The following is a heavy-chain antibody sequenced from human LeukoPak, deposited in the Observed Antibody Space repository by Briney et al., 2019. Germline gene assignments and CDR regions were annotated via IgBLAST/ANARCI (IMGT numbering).Heavy chain of an antibody. CDR1: GGSISSYY. Sequence: SETLSLTCTVSGGSISSYYWSWIRQPPGKGLEWIGYIYYSGSTNYNPSLKSRVTISVDTSKNQFSLKLSSVTAADTAVYYCARVPAKYCSGGSCYFYYMDVWGKGTTVTISS. CDR2: IYYSGST. D-gene: IGHD2-15*01. CDR3: ARVPAKYCSGGSCYFYYMDV. J-gene: IGHJ6*03. V-gene: IGHV4-59*01.